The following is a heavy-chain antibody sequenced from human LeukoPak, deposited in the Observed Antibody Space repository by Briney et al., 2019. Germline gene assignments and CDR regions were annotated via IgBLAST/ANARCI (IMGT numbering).Heavy chain of an antibody. CDR1: GFIFSNYR. CDR2: INNDGSSR. V-gene: IGHV3-74*01. Sequence: PGGSLRLSCAVSGFIFSNYRMQWVRHAPGKGLVWVAHINNDGSSRNYAESVKGRFTISRDNARNSLYLHMNSLRAEDTAVYYCARGLQLWYPGDAFDIWGQGTMVTVSS. CDR3: ARGLQLWYPGDAFDI. J-gene: IGHJ3*02. D-gene: IGHD5-18*01.